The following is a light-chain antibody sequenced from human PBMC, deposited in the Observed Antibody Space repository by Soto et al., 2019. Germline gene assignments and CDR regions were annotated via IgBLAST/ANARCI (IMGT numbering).Light chain of an antibody. V-gene: IGLV2-14*03. Sequence: QSALTQPASVSGSPGQSITIACSGTSSDVGGYNYVSWYQQHPDKAPKLMIFDVYNRPSGVSDRFSGSKSGNTASLTISGLQADDEADYYCSSSSSSFSHVLFGGGTKLTVL. CDR3: SSSSSSFSHVL. J-gene: IGLJ2*01. CDR1: SSDVGGYNY. CDR2: DVY.